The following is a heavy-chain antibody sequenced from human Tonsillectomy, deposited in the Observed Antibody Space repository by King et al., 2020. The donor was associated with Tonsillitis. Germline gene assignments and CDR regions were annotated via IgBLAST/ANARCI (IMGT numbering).Heavy chain of an antibody. CDR2: ISFDGSNK. D-gene: IGHD6-19*01. Sequence: VQLVESGGGVVQPGRSLSLSCAAPGFSFSSNGMHWVRQAPGKGLEWVAVISFDGSNKNYADSVKGRFTISRDNSNNTLFLHMNSLRAEDTAVYYCARERLYSSGWGIDYWGQGALLSVSS. J-gene: IGHJ4*02. V-gene: IGHV3-33*05. CDR1: GFSFSSNG. CDR3: ARERLYSSGWGIDY.